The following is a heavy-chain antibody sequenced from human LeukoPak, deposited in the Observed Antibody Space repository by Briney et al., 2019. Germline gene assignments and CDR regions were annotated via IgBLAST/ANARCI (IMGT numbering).Heavy chain of an antibody. J-gene: IGHJ4*02. Sequence: GRSLRLSCEASGFSFSTSGVHWVRQDPGKGLELMAVISKDGRKNHYADSVKGRLTISRDNSKSTLFLQMNSLRPEDTAIYYCARDLLNYGSAYYDVGIFDSWGQGTLVTVSS. CDR2: ISKDGRKN. V-gene: IGHV3-30*04. D-gene: IGHD3-10*01. CDR3: ARDLLNYGSAYYDVGIFDS. CDR1: GFSFSTSG.